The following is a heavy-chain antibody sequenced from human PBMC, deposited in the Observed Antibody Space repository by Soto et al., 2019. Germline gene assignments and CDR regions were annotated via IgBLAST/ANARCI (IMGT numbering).Heavy chain of an antibody. CDR2: ISGSGGST. Sequence: GGSLRLSCAASGFTFSSYAMSWVRQAPGKGLEWVSAISGSGGSTYYADSVKGRFTISRGNSKNTLYLQMNSLRAEDTAVYYCAKEPVWGSYRYNWFDPWGQGTLVTVSS. CDR1: GFTFSSYA. CDR3: AKEPVWGSYRYNWFDP. V-gene: IGHV3-23*01. D-gene: IGHD3-16*02. J-gene: IGHJ5*02.